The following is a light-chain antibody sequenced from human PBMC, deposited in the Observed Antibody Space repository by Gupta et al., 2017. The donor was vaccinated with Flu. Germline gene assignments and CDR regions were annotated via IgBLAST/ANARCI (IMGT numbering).Light chain of an antibody. CDR2: EVT. J-gene: IGLJ2*01. CDR1: RSDVGDYSL. V-gene: IGLV2-14*02. CDR3: SSYATSSTGV. Sequence: TISCPGHRSDVGDYSLVAWYQQHPGKAPKLLIYEVTTRPSGVSDRFSGSKSGNTASLTISGLQAEDEAYYYCSSYATSSTGVFGGGTKLTVL.